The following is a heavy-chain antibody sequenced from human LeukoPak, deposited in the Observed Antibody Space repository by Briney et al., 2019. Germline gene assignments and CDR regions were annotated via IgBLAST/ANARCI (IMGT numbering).Heavy chain of an antibody. D-gene: IGHD5-18*01. Sequence: SETLSLTCTVSGGSISSYYWSWIRQPPGKGLEWIGYIYTSGSTNYNPSLKSRVTISVDTSKNQFSLKLSSVTAADTAVYYCARQRYSYGPHPHYYFDYWGQGTLVTVSS. CDR1: GGSISSYY. CDR3: ARQRYSYGPHPHYYFDY. CDR2: IYTSGST. J-gene: IGHJ4*02. V-gene: IGHV4-4*09.